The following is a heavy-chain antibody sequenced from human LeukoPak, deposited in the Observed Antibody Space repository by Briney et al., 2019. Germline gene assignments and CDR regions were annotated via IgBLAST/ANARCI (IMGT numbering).Heavy chain of an antibody. D-gene: IGHD2-15*01. CDR1: GFTVSTNY. CDR3: ARGLVGAASTGAFDI. CDR2: IHRGGTT. J-gene: IGHJ3*02. V-gene: IGHV3-53*01. Sequence: GGSLRLSCAASGFTVSTNYMNWVRQAPGKGLEWVSVIHRGGTTYYADSVKGRFTITRDDLRNMLYLQMNSLSAEDTAVFYCARGLVGAASTGAFDIWGQGTMVAVSS.